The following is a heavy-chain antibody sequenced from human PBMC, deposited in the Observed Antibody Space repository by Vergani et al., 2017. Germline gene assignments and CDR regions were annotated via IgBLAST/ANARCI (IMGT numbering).Heavy chain of an antibody. D-gene: IGHD6-13*01. CDR2: IWYDGSKE. Sequence: VQLVESGGVVVQPGGSLRLSCAGSGFTLSSHAMHWVRQAPGKGLEWVAFIWYDGSKEYYADSVKGRFTISRDNSKNSLYLQMNSLRAEDTALYYCVKDIAASGNYWYFDLWGRGTLVTVSS. CDR1: GFTLSSHA. V-gene: IGHV3-30*02. CDR3: VKDIAASGNYWYFDL. J-gene: IGHJ2*01.